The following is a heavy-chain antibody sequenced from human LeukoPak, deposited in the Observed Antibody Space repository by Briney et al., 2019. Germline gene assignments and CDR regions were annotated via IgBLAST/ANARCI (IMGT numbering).Heavy chain of an antibody. J-gene: IGHJ1*01. V-gene: IGHV3-66*01. D-gene: IGHD2-8*02. Sequence: GGSLRLSCAASGFTVSSNYMSWVRQAPGKGLEWVSVIYSGGRTDYADSVKGRFTISRDNSKNTVYLQMNSLRAEDTAVYYCARDNLRCTDDRCAGGWGHCPLVTVSS. CDR3: ARDNLRCTDDRCAGG. CDR1: GFTVSSNY. CDR2: IYSGGRT.